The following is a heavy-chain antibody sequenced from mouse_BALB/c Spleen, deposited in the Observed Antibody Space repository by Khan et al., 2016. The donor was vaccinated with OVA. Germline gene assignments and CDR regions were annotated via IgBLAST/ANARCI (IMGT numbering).Heavy chain of an antibody. D-gene: IGHD2-14*01. J-gene: IGHJ3*01. V-gene: IGHV2-2*01. CDR3: ARNSYMYDFTY. CDR1: GFSLNTYG. Sequence: VQRKQVGPGLVQPSHSLSITCTVSGFSLNTYGIHWIRQSQGKGLEWLGVIRSGGSTDYNGAFISRLNITKDNSKSQVFFKMNSLQTADTAIYYCARNSYMYDFTYWGQGTLVTVSA. CDR2: IRSGGST.